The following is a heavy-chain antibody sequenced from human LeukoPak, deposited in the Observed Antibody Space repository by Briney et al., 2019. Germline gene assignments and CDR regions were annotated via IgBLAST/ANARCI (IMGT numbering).Heavy chain of an antibody. CDR2: ISAYNGNT. CDR3: ARVPYYLNYYYYYMDV. V-gene: IGHV1-18*01. CDR1: GGTFSSYA. Sequence: GASVKVSCKASGGTFSSYAISWVRQAPGQGLEWMEWISAYNGNTNYAQKLQGRVTMTTDTSTSTAYMELRSLRSDDTAVYYCARVPYYLNYYYYYMDVWGKGTTVTVSS. J-gene: IGHJ6*03. D-gene: IGHD3-10*01.